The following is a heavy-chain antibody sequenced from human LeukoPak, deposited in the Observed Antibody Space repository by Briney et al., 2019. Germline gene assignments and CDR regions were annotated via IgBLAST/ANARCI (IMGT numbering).Heavy chain of an antibody. J-gene: IGHJ4*02. V-gene: IGHV3-30*04. CDR2: ISYDGSDK. Sequence: PGGSLRLSCAASGFTFSSYAMHWVRQAPGKGLEWVAVISYDGSDKYYADSVKGRFTISRDNSENTLYLQMNSLRAEDTAVYYCARGAGYNYPYYFDYWGQGTLVTVSS. CDR1: GFTFSSYA. D-gene: IGHD5-24*01. CDR3: ARGAGYNYPYYFDY.